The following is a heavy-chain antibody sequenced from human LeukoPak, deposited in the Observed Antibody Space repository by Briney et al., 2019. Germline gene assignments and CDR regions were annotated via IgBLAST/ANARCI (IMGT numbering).Heavy chain of an antibody. CDR3: ARDLTLDY. Sequence: SETLSLTCTVSGYSISSGYYWGWIRQPPGKGLEWIGSIYYSGSTYYNPSLKSRVTISVDTSKNQFSLKLSSVTAADTAVYYCARDLTLDYWGQGTLVTVSS. CDR2: IYYSGST. D-gene: IGHD2-15*01. V-gene: IGHV4-38-2*02. J-gene: IGHJ4*02. CDR1: GYSISSGYY.